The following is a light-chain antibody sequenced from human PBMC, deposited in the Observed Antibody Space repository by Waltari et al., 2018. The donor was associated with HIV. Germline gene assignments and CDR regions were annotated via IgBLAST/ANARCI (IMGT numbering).Light chain of an antibody. Sequence: EIVLTQSPGTLSLSPGERATLSCRASQSVSSNYLAWYQQQPGQAPRLLIYGASSRATGIPDRFSGSGSGTDFILTISRLEPEDFAVYYCQQYGSSPPMYTFGQGTKLEIK. V-gene: IGKV3-20*01. CDR1: QSVSSNY. CDR2: GAS. CDR3: QQYGSSPPMYT. J-gene: IGKJ2*01.